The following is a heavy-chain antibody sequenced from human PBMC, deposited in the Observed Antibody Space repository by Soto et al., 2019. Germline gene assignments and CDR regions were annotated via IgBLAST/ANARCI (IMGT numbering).Heavy chain of an antibody. CDR1: GFTFSSYS. D-gene: IGHD2-21*01. Sequence: EVQLVESGGGLVQPGGSLRLSCAASGFTFSSYSMNWVRQAPGKGLEWVSYISSSSSTIYYADSVKGRFTISRDNAKNSLYVQMNSLRDEDTAGYYCARGLGVANNWFDPWGQGTLVTVSS. CDR3: ARGLGVANNWFDP. CDR2: ISSSSSTI. V-gene: IGHV3-48*02. J-gene: IGHJ5*02.